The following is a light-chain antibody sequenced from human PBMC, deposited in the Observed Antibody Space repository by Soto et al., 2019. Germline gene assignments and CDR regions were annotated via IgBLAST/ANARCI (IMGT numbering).Light chain of an antibody. CDR3: QQSYSTSWT. CDR1: QSIRSY. CDR2: AAS. J-gene: IGKJ1*01. Sequence: DIQMTQSPSSLSASVGDRVTITCRASQSIRSYLNWYQQKPGKAPKLLIYAASSLQSGVPSRFSGSGSWTDFTLTISSLQPEDFATYYCQQSYSTSWTFGQGTKVEIK. V-gene: IGKV1-39*01.